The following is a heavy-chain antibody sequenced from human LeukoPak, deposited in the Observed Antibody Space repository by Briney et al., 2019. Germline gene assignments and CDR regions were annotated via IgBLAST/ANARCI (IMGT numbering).Heavy chain of an antibody. Sequence: PSETLSLTCTVSGGSISSGGYYWSWIRQHPGKGLEWIGYIYYSGSTYYNPSLKSRVTISVDTSKNQFSLKLSSVTAADTAVYYCARESIQTYSGFDYWGQGTLVTVSS. CDR3: ARESIQTYSGFDY. CDR2: IYYSGST. D-gene: IGHD3-10*01. V-gene: IGHV4-31*03. J-gene: IGHJ4*02. CDR1: GGSISSGGYY.